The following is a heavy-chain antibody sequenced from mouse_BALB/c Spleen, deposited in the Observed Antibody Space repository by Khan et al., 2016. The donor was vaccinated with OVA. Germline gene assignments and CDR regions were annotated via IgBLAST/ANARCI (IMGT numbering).Heavy chain of an antibody. Sequence: QIQLVQSGPELKKPGETVKISCKASGYTFTNYGMNWVKQAPGKGLKWMGWINTYTGEPTYADDFKGRFAFSLETSASTAYLQINNLKNEDTATYFCAREGYNGTMDYWGQGTSVTVSS. CDR3: AREGYNGTMDY. CDR2: INTYTGEP. J-gene: IGHJ4*01. D-gene: IGHD2-14*01. V-gene: IGHV9-3-1*01. CDR1: GYTFTNYG.